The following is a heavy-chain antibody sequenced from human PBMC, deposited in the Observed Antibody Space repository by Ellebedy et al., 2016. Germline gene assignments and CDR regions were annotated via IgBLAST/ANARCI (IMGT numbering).Heavy chain of an antibody. D-gene: IGHD6-13*01. J-gene: IGHJ5*02. CDR1: GGSISSSNW. Sequence: GSLRLSCAVSGGSISSSNWWSWVRQPPGKGLEWIGEIYHSGSTNYNPSLKSRVTISVDKSKNQFSLKLSSVTAADTAVYYCARGQVSSSWFNHYPWFDPWGQGTLVTVSS. V-gene: IGHV4-4*02. CDR3: ARGQVSSSWFNHYPWFDP. CDR2: IYHSGST.